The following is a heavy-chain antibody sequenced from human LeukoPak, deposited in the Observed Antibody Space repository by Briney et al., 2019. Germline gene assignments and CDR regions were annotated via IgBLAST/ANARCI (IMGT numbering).Heavy chain of an antibody. V-gene: IGHV3-53*01. CDR2: IYSGGST. D-gene: IGHD1-26*01. Sequence: GGSLRLSCAASGFTVSSNYMSWVRQAPGKGLEWVSVIYSGGSTYYADSVKGRFTISRDNSKNTLYLQMNSLRAEDTAVYYCAPHLSSGSYPGGFDYWGQGTLVTVSS. CDR3: APHLSSGSYPGGFDY. CDR1: GFTVSSNY. J-gene: IGHJ4*02.